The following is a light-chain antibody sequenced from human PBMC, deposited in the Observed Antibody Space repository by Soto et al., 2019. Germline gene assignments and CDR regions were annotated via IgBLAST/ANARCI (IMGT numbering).Light chain of an antibody. Sequence: EIVLTQSPGTLSLSPGERATLSCRASESVSSVYLAWYQHKPGQAPRLLIFGASSRATAIPDRFSGSGSGTDFTLTISRLEPEDFAVYYCQHYGGSFTFGQGHGWRLN. CDR1: ESVSSVY. V-gene: IGKV3-20*01. CDR2: GAS. CDR3: QHYGGSFT. J-gene: IGKJ5*01.